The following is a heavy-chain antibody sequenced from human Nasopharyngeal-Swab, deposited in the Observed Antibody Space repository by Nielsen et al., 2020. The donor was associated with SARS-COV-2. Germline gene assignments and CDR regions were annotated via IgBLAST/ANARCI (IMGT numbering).Heavy chain of an antibody. V-gene: IGHV3-49*04. D-gene: IGHD1-1*01. J-gene: IGHJ4*02. CDR1: GFTFSSYA. CDR3: ARGGDWTWYFDS. CDR2: IKSKPYGGTT. Sequence: GGSLRLSCAASGFTFSSYAMSWVRQAPGKGLEWVSFIKSKPYGGTTESAASVKGRFTISRDDSKSIAYLQMNSLKTEDTAMYYCARGGDWTWYFDSWGQGTPVTVTS.